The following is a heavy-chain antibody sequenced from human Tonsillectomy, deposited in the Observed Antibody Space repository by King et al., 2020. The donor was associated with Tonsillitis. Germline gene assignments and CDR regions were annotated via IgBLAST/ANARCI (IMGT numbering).Heavy chain of an antibody. CDR2: ISYSSSYI. V-gene: IGHV3-21*01. J-gene: IGHJ4*02. D-gene: IGHD2-2*01. CDR3: ARCLQAAIAGFDY. Sequence: VQLVESGGGLVKPGGSLRLSCAASGFTFSSYSMNWVRQAPGKGLEWVSSISYSSSYIYYADSVKGRFTISRDNAKNSLYLQMNSLRAEDTAVYYCARCLQAAIAGFDYWGQGTLVTVSS. CDR1: GFTFSSYS.